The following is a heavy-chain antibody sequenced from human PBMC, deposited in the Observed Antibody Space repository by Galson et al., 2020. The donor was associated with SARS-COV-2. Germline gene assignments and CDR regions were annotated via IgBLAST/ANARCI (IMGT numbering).Heavy chain of an antibody. CDR3: ARVCGRDCTHDAFDI. CDR1: GYTFTGQYY. V-gene: IGHV1-2*02. D-gene: IGHD2-21*02. Sequence: ASVKVSCKASGYTFTGQYYIHWVRQAPGQGLEWMGWSNPNSGGTNYAQKFQGRVTMTRDTSISTAYMELSSLRSDDTAVYYCARVCGRDCTHDAFDIWGQGTVVAVSS. CDR2: SNPNSGGT. J-gene: IGHJ3*02.